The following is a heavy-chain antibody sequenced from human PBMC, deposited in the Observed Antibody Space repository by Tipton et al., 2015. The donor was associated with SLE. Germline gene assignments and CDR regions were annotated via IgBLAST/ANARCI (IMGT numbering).Heavy chain of an antibody. CDR1: GDSTTTTPYY. J-gene: IGHJ1*01. D-gene: IGHD3-16*01. CDR3: ARRSYSSLAFGFYS. V-gene: IGHV4-39*07. CDR2: MYSSGST. Sequence: TLSLTCTVSGDSTTTTPYYWDWIRQAPGKGLEWIGRMYSSGSTYLNPSIKSRVTMSFGESKNQFSLTLESMTAADTAVYYCARRSYSSLAFGFYSWGQGTRVIVSS.